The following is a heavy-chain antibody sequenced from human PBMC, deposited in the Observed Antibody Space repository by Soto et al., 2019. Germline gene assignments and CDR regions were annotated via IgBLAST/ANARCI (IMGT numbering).Heavy chain of an antibody. CDR1: GYSISSGYY. CDR2: IYHSGST. Sequence: SETLSLTCAVSGYSISSGYYWGWIRQPPGKGLEWIGSIYHSGSTYYNPSLKSRVTISVDTSKNQFSLKLSSVTAADTAVYYCARVKIVLMVYAIGHFDYWGQGTLVTVSS. CDR3: ARVKIVLMVYAIGHFDY. J-gene: IGHJ4*02. V-gene: IGHV4-38-2*01. D-gene: IGHD2-8*01.